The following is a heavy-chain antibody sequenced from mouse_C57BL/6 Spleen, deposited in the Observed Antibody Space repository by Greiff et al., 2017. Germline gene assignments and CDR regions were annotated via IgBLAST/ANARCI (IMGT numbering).Heavy chain of an antibody. CDR2: IYPGSGST. J-gene: IGHJ4*01. D-gene: IGHD4-1*01. Sequence: QVQLQQPGAELVKPGASVKMSCKASGYTFTSYWITWVKQRPGQGLEWIGDIYPGSGSTNYNEKFKSKATLTVDTSSSTAYMQLSSLTSEDSAVYYCARKGTGTVYYAMDYWGQGTSVTVSS. V-gene: IGHV1-55*01. CDR3: ARKGTGTVYYAMDY. CDR1: GYTFTSYW.